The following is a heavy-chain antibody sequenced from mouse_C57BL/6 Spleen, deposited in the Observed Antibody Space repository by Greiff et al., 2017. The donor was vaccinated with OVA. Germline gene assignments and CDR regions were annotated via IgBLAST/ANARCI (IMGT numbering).Heavy chain of an antibody. J-gene: IGHJ2*01. CDR3: AQTFITTVVDWDY. V-gene: IGHV14-2*01. CDR1: GFNIKDYY. D-gene: IGHD1-1*01. CDR2: IDPEDGET. Sequence: EVKLVESGAELVKPGASVKLSCTASGFNIKDYYMHWVKQRTEQGLEWIGRIDPEDGETKYAPKFQGKATITADTSSNTAYLQLSSLTSEDTAVYYCAQTFITTVVDWDYWGQGTTLTVSS.